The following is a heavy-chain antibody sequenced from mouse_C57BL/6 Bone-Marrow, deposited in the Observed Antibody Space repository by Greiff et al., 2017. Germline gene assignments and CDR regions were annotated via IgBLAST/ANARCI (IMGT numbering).Heavy chain of an antibody. V-gene: IGHV1-77*01. CDR2: IGPGSGST. D-gene: IGHD1-1*01. CDR3: ARDRYYLVYYAMDY. J-gene: IGHJ4*01. CDR1: GYTFTDYY. Sequence: QVQLQQSGAELVKPGASVKISCKASGYTFTDYYINWVKQRPGQGLEWIGKIGPGSGSTYYNEKFKGRATLTAANSSSNAYMQLSSLTSEDSAVYFCARDRYYLVYYAMDYGGQGTSVTVSS.